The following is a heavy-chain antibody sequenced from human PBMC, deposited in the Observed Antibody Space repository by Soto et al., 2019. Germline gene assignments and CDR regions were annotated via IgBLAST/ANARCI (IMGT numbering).Heavy chain of an antibody. CDR2: RKQDGSEK. CDR3: ARDDNSGYDYYYYYGMDV. Sequence: EVQLVESGGGLVQPGGSLRLSCAASGFTFSSYWMSWVRQAPGKGLEWVANRKQDGSEKYYVDSVKGRFTISRDNAKNSLYLQMNSLRAKDTAVYYCARDDNSGYDYYYYYGMDVWGQGTTVTVSS. J-gene: IGHJ6*02. V-gene: IGHV3-7*01. D-gene: IGHD5-12*01. CDR1: GFTFSSYW.